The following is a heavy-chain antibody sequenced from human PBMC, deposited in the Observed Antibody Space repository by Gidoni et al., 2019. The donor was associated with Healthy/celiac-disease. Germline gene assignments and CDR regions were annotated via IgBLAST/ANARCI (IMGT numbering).Heavy chain of an antibody. Sequence: QVQLQESGPGLVKPSGTLSLTCAVSGGSISRSNWWSWVRQPPGKGLEWIGEIYHSGSTNYNPSLKSRVAISVDKSKNQFSLKLSSVTAADTAVYYCARRPAPEGIAAADYGMDVWGQGTTVTVSS. CDR1: GGSISRSNW. J-gene: IGHJ6*02. D-gene: IGHD6-13*01. V-gene: IGHV4-4*02. CDR3: ARRPAPEGIAAADYGMDV. CDR2: IYHSGST.